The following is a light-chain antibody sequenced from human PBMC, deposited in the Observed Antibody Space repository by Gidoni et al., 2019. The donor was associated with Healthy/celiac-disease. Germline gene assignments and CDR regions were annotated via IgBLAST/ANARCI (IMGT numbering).Light chain of an antibody. J-gene: IGKJ1*01. CDR2: GPS. Sequence: ELVLTQCPGTLSLSPGERATPSCRASQSVSSSYVAWYQQQPGQAPRLLNYGPSSSTAGIPDRFSSSGAGTDFTITISRLEPDDFAVYYYQQYGSSPWTFGQGTKVEIK. CDR3: QQYGSSPWT. CDR1: QSVSSSY. V-gene: IGKV3-20*01.